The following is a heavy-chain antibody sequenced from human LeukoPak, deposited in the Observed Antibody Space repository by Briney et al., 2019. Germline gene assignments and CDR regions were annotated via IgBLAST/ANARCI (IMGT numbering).Heavy chain of an antibody. CDR1: GGTFVNYV. V-gene: IGHV1-69*13. D-gene: IGHD2-2*01. Sequence: SVKVSCEASGGTFVNYVISWVRQAPGQGLEWMGGIIPIFGTANYAQKFQGRVTITADESTSTAYMELSSLRSEDTAVYYCATYCSSTSCPTPPDAFDIWGQGTMVTVSS. CDR3: ATYCSSTSCPTPPDAFDI. CDR2: IIPIFGTA. J-gene: IGHJ3*02.